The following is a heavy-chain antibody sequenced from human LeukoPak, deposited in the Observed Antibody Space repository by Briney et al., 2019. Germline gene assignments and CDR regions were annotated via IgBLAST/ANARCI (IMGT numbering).Heavy chain of an antibody. V-gene: IGHV3-7*01. J-gene: IGHJ4*02. D-gene: IGHD3-10*01. CDR3: ATDSYVSGSYYRLFY. Sequence: PGGSLRLSCAASGFTFSSYWMSWVRQAPGKGLEWVANIKQDGSEKYYVDSVKGRFTISRDNAKNSLYLQMNSLRAEDTAIYYCATDSYVSGSYYRLFYWGQGTLVTVSS. CDR2: IKQDGSEK. CDR1: GFTFSSYW.